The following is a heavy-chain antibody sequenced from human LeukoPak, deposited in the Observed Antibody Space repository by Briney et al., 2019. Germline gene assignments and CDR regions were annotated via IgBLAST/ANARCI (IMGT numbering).Heavy chain of an antibody. CDR2: IYYSGST. CDR1: GGSISSYY. D-gene: IGHD3-22*01. V-gene: IGHV4-59*01. J-gene: IGHJ4*02. Sequence: PSETLSLTCTVSGGSISSYYWSWIRQPPGKGLEWIGYIYYSGSTNYNPSLKSRVTISVDTSKNQFSLKLSSVTAADTAVYYCASPEARASSGYYSFDYWGRGTLVTVSS. CDR3: ASPEARASSGYYSFDY.